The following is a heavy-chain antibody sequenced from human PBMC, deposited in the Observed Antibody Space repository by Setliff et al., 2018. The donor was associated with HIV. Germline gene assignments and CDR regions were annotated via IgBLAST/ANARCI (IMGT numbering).Heavy chain of an antibody. D-gene: IGHD2-15*01. CDR1: GFTFSDYS. CDR2: ISGSGSVI. J-gene: IGHJ4*02. V-gene: IGHV3-21*04. Sequence: GGSLRLSCAASGFTFSDYSMNWVRQAPGKGLEWVSYISGSGSVIFYADSVKGRFTISRDNAKNSLYLQMNSLRAEDTAVYYCARVMEDCINGNCYVFDYWGQGTLVTVSS. CDR3: ARVMEDCINGNCYVFDY.